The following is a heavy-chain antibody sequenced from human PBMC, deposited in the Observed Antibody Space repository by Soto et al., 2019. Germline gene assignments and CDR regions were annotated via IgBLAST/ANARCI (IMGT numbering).Heavy chain of an antibody. CDR3: AKGELLCFGELALEGV. Sequence: QVQLVESGGGVVQPGRSLRLSCAASGFTFSSYGMHWVRQAPGKGLEWVAVISYDGSNKYYADSVKGRFTISRDNSKNTVYLQMNSLRAEDTAVYYCAKGELLCFGELALEGVWGQGTTVTVS. CDR1: GFTFSSYG. V-gene: IGHV3-30*18. CDR2: ISYDGSNK. D-gene: IGHD3-10*01. J-gene: IGHJ6*02.